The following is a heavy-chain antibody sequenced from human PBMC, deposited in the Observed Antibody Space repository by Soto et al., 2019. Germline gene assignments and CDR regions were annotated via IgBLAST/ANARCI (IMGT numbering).Heavy chain of an antibody. V-gene: IGHV1-2*02. CDR1: GYTFTGYY. CDR3: ARSRGYSYGRLFEY. Sequence: ASMKVSCKSSGYTFTGYYMHWVRHTPGQRLEWMGWINPNSGGTTYAQKFQGSVTMTRDTSISTAYMELSRLRSDDTAVYYCARSRGYSYGRLFEYWGQGTRVTVSS. CDR2: INPNSGGT. J-gene: IGHJ4*02. D-gene: IGHD5-18*01.